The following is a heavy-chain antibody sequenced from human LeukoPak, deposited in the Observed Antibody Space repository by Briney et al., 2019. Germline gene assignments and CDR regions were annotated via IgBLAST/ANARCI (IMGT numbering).Heavy chain of an antibody. V-gene: IGHV3-7*01. Sequence: GGSLRLSCVVSGFTFSRHWMSWVRQAPGKGLEWVANIKEDGSEKYYVDSVKGRFTISRYNAKKSLYLQMDSLRAEDTAVYYCATHGYSELRYFDWSTNEWGQGTLVTVSS. D-gene: IGHD3-9*01. J-gene: IGHJ4*02. CDR1: GFTFSRHW. CDR2: IKEDGSEK. CDR3: ATHGYSELRYFDWSTNE.